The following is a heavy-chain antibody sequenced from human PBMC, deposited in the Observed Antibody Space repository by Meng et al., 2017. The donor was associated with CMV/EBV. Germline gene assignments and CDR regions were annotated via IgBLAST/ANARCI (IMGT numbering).Heavy chain of an antibody. CDR2: IYSGGST. Sequence: EVQLVESVGGVVQPGGSLRLSWAASGFTVSSNYLSWVRQAPGKGLEWVSVIYSGGSTYYADSVKGRFTISRDNSKNTLYLQMNSLRAEDTAVYYCARDHSGPLSHWGQGTLVTVSS. CDR3: ARDHSGPLSH. V-gene: IGHV3-66*01. D-gene: IGHD1-1*01. J-gene: IGHJ4*02. CDR1: GFTVSSNY.